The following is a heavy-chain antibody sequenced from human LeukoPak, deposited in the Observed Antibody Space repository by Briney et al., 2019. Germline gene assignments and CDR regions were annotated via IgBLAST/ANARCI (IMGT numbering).Heavy chain of an antibody. CDR1: GFTFSSYA. CDR3: VKDLGSSSWYGDY. CDR2: ISSNGGST. Sequence: GGSLRLSCSASGFTFSSYAMHWVRQAPGKGLEYVSAISSNGGSTYYADSVKVRFTISRDNSKNTLYLQMSSLRAEDTAVYYCVKDLGSSSWYGDYWGQGTLVTVSS. V-gene: IGHV3-64D*09. D-gene: IGHD6-13*01. J-gene: IGHJ4*02.